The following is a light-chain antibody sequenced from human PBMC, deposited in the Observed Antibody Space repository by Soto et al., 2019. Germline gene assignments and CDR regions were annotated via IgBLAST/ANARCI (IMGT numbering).Light chain of an antibody. CDR1: QTISSW. CDR3: QHYNSYSEA. Sequence: DIEVTQSPSTMSGSVGDRVTITCRASQTISSWLAWYQQKPGKAPKLLIYKASTLKSGVPSRISGSGSGTEFTLTISSLHPDDFATYYCQHYNSYSEAFGQGTKVDIK. CDR2: KAS. V-gene: IGKV1-5*03. J-gene: IGKJ1*01.